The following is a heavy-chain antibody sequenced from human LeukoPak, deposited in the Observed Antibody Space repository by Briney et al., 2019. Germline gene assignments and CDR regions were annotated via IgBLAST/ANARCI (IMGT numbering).Heavy chain of an antibody. V-gene: IGHV4-34*01. CDR3: ARLRRGIVVVPAVKRGFDY. Sequence: PSETLSLTCAVYDGSFSGYYWSWIRQPPGKGLEWIGEINHSGSTNYNPYLRSRVTISVDTSKNQFSLKLSSVTAADTAVYYCARLRRGIVVVPAVKRGFDYWGQGTLVTVSS. D-gene: IGHD2-2*01. J-gene: IGHJ4*02. CDR2: INHSGST. CDR1: DGSFSGYY.